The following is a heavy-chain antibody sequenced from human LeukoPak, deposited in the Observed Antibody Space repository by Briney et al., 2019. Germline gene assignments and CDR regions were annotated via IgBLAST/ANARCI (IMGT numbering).Heavy chain of an antibody. J-gene: IGHJ4*02. Sequence: PGGSLRLFCAASGFTFTNFWMSWLRQVPGKGLEWVANINQDGSEKHYVESVSGRFTISRDSATKSLYLQMDNLRAEDTALYYCARRFCSHTNCYSLEKFDYWGPGTLVTVST. V-gene: IGHV3-7*01. D-gene: IGHD2-21*02. CDR2: INQDGSEK. CDR3: ARRFCSHTNCYSLEKFDY. CDR1: GFTFTNFW.